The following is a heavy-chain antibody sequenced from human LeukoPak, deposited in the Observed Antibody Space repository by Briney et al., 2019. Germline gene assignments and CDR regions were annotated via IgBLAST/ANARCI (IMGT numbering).Heavy chain of an antibody. CDR2: IYDGGNT. J-gene: IGHJ3*01. D-gene: IGHD3-22*01. CDR3: VKQWLRNAFDL. V-gene: IGHV4-30-4*01. CDR1: GASISSGDYY. Sequence: SQTLSLTCSVSGASISSGDYYWRWIRQPPGKGLEWIGYIYDGGNTYYNPSLKSRVTISVDTSKNQFSLRLRSVTAADTAVYYCVKQWLRNAFDLWGQGTMVTVSS.